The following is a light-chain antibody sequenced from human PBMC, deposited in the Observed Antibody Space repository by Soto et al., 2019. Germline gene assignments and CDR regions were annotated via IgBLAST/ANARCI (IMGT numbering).Light chain of an antibody. CDR2: EVS. Sequence: QSVLTQPASVSGSPGQSITISCTGTSSDVGSYNLVSWYQQHPGKAPKVMIYEVSKRPSGVPNRFSGSKSVNTASLTISGLQTEDEADYYCSSYTTSSTRVFGTGTKVTVL. CDR3: SSYTTSSTRV. CDR1: SSDVGSYNL. V-gene: IGLV2-14*02. J-gene: IGLJ1*01.